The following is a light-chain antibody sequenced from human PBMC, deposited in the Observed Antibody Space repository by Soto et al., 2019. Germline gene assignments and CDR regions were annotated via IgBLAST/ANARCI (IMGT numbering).Light chain of an antibody. J-gene: IGKJ5*01. Sequence: IGLTQSPGTLSLSPGERATLSCRASQSVSSNFLAWYQEKPGQAPRLLIYGASNRATGIPARFSGSGSGTEFTLTINSLQSEDSAVYYCQQHNQWPITFGQGTRLEIK. CDR3: QQHNQWPIT. CDR1: QSVSSN. V-gene: IGKV3D-15*01. CDR2: GAS.